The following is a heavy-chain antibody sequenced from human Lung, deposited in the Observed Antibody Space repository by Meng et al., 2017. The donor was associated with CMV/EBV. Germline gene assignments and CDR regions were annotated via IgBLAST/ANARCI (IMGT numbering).Heavy chain of an antibody. CDR3: ARDRTGDCSSTSCYNYYYYYGMDV. Sequence: GESLKISCAASGFTFSSYAMHWVRQAPGKGLEWVANIRFDGTNKYHADSVKGRFTISRDNSKNTLYLQMNSLRAEDTAVYYCARDRTGDCSSTSCYNYYYYYGMDVWGQGTTVTVSS. V-gene: IGHV3-30*02. J-gene: IGHJ6*02. CDR2: IRFDGTNK. CDR1: GFTFSSYA. D-gene: IGHD2-2*02.